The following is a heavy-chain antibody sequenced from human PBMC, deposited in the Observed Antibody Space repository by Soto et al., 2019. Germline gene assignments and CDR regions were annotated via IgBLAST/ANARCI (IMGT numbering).Heavy chain of an antibody. CDR1: GYTFTSYG. CDR2: ISAYNGNT. D-gene: IGHD5-18*01. V-gene: IGHV1-18*01. J-gene: IGHJ6*02. Sequence: ASVKVSCKASGYTFTSYGISWVRQAPGQGLEWMGWISAYNGNTNYAQKLQGRVTMTTDTSTSTAYMELRSLRADDTAVYYCATGYVETTTYYYYGMDVWGQGITVTVSS. CDR3: ATGYVETTTYYYYGMDV.